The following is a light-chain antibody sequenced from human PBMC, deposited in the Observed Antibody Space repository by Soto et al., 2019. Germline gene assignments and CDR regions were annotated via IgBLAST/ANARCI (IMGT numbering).Light chain of an antibody. CDR1: GSNIGAGYD. J-gene: IGLJ1*01. CDR3: QSYDSSPSGYV. V-gene: IGLV1-40*01. Sequence: QRVTISCTGSGSNIGAGYDVHWYQQLPGTAPKLLIFANIIRPSGVPDRFSGSKSGTSASLAITGLRAEDEADYYCQSYDSSPSGYVFGTGTKVTVL. CDR2: ANI.